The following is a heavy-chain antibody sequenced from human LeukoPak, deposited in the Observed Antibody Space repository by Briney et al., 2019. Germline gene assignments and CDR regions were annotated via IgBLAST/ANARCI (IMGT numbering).Heavy chain of an antibody. CDR3: AKGFFAYAVDY. J-gene: IGHJ4*02. Sequence: GGSLRLSCAASGFTFSSFGMHWVRQVPGKGLEWVAFIRYDGSSKYYADSVKGRFTISRDNSKNTLYLQMNSLRAEDTAVYYCAKGFFAYAVDYWGQGTLVTVSS. CDR1: GFTFSSFG. V-gene: IGHV3-30*02. D-gene: IGHD3-10*01. CDR2: IRYDGSSK.